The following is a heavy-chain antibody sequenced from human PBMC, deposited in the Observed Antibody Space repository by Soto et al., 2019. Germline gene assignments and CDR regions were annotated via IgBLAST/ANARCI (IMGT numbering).Heavy chain of an antibody. Sequence: GPDLKEPGASVRVSCKASGYPFTDYGVTWVRQAPGQGPEWMGWISPYNGNTNYAPKFQGRVTMTTDTSTTTAYMELGSLRSDDTAVYYCARDGHAWLTWYYYYGMDVWGQGTAVTVSS. CDR3: ARDGHAWLTWYYYYGMDV. D-gene: IGHD3-9*01. CDR2: ISPYNGNT. V-gene: IGHV1-18*01. CDR1: GYPFTDYG. J-gene: IGHJ6*02.